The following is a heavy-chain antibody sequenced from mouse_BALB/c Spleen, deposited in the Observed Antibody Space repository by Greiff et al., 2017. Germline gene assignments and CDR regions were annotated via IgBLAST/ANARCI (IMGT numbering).Heavy chain of an antibody. D-gene: IGHD4-1*01. V-gene: IGHV1S126*01. Sequence: VQLQESGPELEKPGASVKISCKASGYSFTSYWMHWVKQRPGQGLEWIGMIDPSDSETRLNQKFKDKATLTVDKSSSTAYMQLSSPTSEDSAVYYCARGETGTGAMDYWGQGTSVTVSS. CDR2: IDPSDSET. CDR3: ARGETGTGAMDY. CDR1: GYSFTSYW. J-gene: IGHJ4*01.